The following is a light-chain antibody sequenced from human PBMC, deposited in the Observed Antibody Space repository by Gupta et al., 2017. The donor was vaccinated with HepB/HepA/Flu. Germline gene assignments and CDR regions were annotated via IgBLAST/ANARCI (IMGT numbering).Light chain of an antibody. CDR2: LGS. CDR1: QSLLHSNGNHY. Sequence: IVMTQSPLSLPVTPGEPASSSCRSSQSLLHSNGNHYLDWYLQKPGQSPQLLIYLGSNRASGVTDRFSGSGAGTDFTLKSSRVEAEDVGVYYCMQDLQSITFGGGTKVEIK. CDR3: MQDLQSIT. J-gene: IGKJ4*01. V-gene: IGKV2-28*01.